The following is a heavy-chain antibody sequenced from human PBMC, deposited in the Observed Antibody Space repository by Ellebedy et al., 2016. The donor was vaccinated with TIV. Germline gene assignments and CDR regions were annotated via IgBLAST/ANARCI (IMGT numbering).Heavy chain of an antibody. Sequence: GESLKISCAASGFTFSSYSMNWVRQAPGKGLEWVSYISSSSSTIYYADSVKGRFTISRDNAKNSLYLQMNSLRAEDTAVYYCARDQDDYVWGSGGYWGQGTLVTVSS. D-gene: IGHD3-16*01. CDR2: ISSSSSTI. V-gene: IGHV3-48*01. J-gene: IGHJ4*02. CDR1: GFTFSSYS. CDR3: ARDQDDYVWGSGGY.